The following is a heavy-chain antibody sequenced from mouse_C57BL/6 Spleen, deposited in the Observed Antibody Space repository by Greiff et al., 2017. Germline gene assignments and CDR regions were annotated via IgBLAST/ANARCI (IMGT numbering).Heavy chain of an antibody. CDR2: IYPRSGNT. CDR1: GYTFTSYG. D-gene: IGHD2-3*01. J-gene: IGHJ4*01. V-gene: IGHV1-81*01. Sequence: QVQLKQSGAELARPGASVKLSCKASGYTFTSYGISWVKQRTGQGLEWIGEIYPRSGNTYYNEKFKGKATLTADKSSSTAYMELRSLTSEESAVYFCARWLLREYAMDYWGQGTSVTVSS. CDR3: ARWLLREYAMDY.